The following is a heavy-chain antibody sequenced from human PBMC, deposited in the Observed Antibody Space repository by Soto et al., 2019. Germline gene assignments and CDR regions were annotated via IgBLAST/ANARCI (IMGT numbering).Heavy chain of an antibody. CDR1: GGSFSGYY. CDR2: INHSGST. Sequence: QVQLQQWGAGLLKPSETLSLTCAVYGGSFSGYYWSWIRQPPGXGLEWIGEINHSGSTNYNPSLKSXVTISVDTSXXXFXXKLNSVXXXXXXXXXXXXHYXDYRHFDYWGQGTLVTVSS. V-gene: IGHV4-34*01. CDR3: XXHYXDYRHFDY. J-gene: IGHJ4*02. D-gene: IGHD4-17*01.